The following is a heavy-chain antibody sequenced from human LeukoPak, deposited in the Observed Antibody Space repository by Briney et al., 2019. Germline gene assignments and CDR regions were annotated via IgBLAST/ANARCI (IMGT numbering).Heavy chain of an antibody. CDR1: GGSISSGGYY. J-gene: IGHJ4*02. V-gene: IGHV4-31*03. Sequence: SQTLSLICTVSGGSISSGGYYWSWIRQHPGKGPEWIGNIHYSGGTYGNPSLKSRATMSVDTSKNQFSLRLTSVTAADTAVYYCARDQGGYGSFDSWGQGTLVTVS. CDR3: ARDQGGYGSFDS. CDR2: IHYSGGT. D-gene: IGHD5-12*01.